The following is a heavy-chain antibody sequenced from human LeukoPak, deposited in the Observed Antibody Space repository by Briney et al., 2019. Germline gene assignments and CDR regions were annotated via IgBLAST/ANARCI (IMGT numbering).Heavy chain of an antibody. CDR1: GGSINTYY. CDR3: ARDYDSSGYYDY. Sequence: SETLSLTCTVSGGSINTYYWSWIRQPPGKGLEWIGYIYYSGSTNYNPSLKSRVTISVDTSKNQFSLKLSSVTAADTAVYYCARDYDSSGYYDYWGQGTLVTVSS. D-gene: IGHD3-22*01. V-gene: IGHV4-59*01. J-gene: IGHJ4*02. CDR2: IYYSGST.